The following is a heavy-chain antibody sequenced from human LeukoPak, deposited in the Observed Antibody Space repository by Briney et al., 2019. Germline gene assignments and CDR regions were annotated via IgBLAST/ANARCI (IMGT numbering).Heavy chain of an antibody. CDR3: ARSRESELGAFDI. CDR1: GFTFSNYW. V-gene: IGHV3-7*05. Sequence: GGSLRLSCAASGFTFSNYWMSWVRQAPGKGLEWVANIKQDGSEKYYVDSVKGRFTISRDNAKNSLYLQMNSLRAEDTAVYYCARSRESELGAFDIWGQGTMVTVSS. CDR2: IKQDGSEK. J-gene: IGHJ3*02. D-gene: IGHD3-10*01.